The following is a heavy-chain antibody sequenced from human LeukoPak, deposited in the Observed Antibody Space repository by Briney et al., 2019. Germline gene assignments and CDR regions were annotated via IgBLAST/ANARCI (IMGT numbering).Heavy chain of an antibody. J-gene: IGHJ4*02. D-gene: IGHD5-18*01. V-gene: IGHV3-30*02. Sequence: PGGSLRLSCAASGFTFSGYGMHWVRQAPGKGLEWVAAIWYDGNNKYYADSVKGRFTISRDNSKNTLSLQMNSLRAEDTAVYYCAKEGRGYSVRLFFDYWGQGTLLTVSS. CDR3: AKEGRGYSVRLFFDY. CDR1: GFTFSGYG. CDR2: IWYDGNNK.